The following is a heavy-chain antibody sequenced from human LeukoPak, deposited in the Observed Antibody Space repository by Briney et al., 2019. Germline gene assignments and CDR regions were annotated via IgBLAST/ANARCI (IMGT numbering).Heavy chain of an antibody. D-gene: IGHD3-16*01. Sequence: PGGSLRLSCAASGFTFSNYWMNWVRQAPGKGLEWVANINQDGSEKYYVDSLKGRFTISRDNAKNSLYLQMNSLRAEDTAVYYCARLSIIPTYYFDYWGQGTLVTVSS. V-gene: IGHV3-7*01. J-gene: IGHJ4*02. CDR2: INQDGSEK. CDR1: GFTFSNYW. CDR3: ARLSIIPTYYFDY.